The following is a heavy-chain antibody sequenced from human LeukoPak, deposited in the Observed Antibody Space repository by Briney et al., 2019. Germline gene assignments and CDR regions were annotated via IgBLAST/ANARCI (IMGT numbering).Heavy chain of an antibody. V-gene: IGHV1-69*05. Sequence: SVKVSCKASGGTFSSYAISWVRQAPGQGLDWMGGIIPIFGTANYAQKFQGRVTITTDESTSTAYMELSSLRSEDTAVYYCARDRYYDSSGYTPPRRWFDPWGQGTLVTVSS. CDR3: ARDRYYDSSGYTPPRRWFDP. D-gene: IGHD3-22*01. J-gene: IGHJ5*02. CDR1: GGTFSSYA. CDR2: IIPIFGTA.